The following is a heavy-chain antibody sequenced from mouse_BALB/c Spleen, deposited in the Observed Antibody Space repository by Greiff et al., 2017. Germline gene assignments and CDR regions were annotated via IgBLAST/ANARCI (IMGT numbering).Heavy chain of an antibody. CDR3: ARSGSTRDYAMDY. J-gene: IGHJ4*01. CDR2: INPSNGRT. D-gene: IGHD2-1*01. Sequence: VQLQQPGAELVKPGASVKLSCKASGYTFTSYWMHWVKQRPGQGLEWIGEINPSNGRTNYNEKFKSKATLTVDKSSSTAYMQLSSLTSEDSAVYYCARSGSTRDYAMDYWGQGTSVTVSS. CDR1: GYTFTSYW. V-gene: IGHV1S81*02.